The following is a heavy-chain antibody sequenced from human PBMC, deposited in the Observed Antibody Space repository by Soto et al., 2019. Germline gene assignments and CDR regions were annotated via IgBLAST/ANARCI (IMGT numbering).Heavy chain of an antibody. CDR2: ISDGGDLT. J-gene: IGHJ3*02. CDR3: ARRVIGSSRAFDI. D-gene: IGHD3-10*01. CDR1: GFAFSCHP. V-gene: IGHV3-23*01. Sequence: TGGSLRLSCAASGFAFSCHPMSWVRQAPEKGLEWVAGISDGGDLTYNADSVRGRFTISRDNSRNTLYLQMNSLRAEDTAVYYCARRVIGSSRAFDIWGQGTMVT.